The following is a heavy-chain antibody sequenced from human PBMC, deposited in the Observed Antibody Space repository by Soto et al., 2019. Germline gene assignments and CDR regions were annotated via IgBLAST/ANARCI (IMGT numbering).Heavy chain of an antibody. CDR3: AREEGYCNGGPCYRGAFDF. CDR1: GFTFSDYS. J-gene: IGHJ3*01. CDR2: IGNSNNPT. D-gene: IGHD2-15*01. V-gene: IGHV3-21*02. Sequence: EVQLVESGGGLVKPGGSPRLSCAASGFTFSDYSMLWVRQAPGKGLEWLPFIGNSNNPTFYADSVRGRFTISRDNPKNSVYLQMNSLREEDTAVYFCAREEGYCNGGPCYRGAFDFWGQGTIVTVSS.